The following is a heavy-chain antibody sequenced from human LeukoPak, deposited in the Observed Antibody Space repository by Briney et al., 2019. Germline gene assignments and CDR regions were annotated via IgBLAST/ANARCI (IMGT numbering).Heavy chain of an antibody. CDR1: GFTFSSYA. J-gene: IGHJ4*02. V-gene: IGHV3-23*01. D-gene: IGHD6-13*01. CDR2: ISSSGGTT. Sequence: PGGSLRLSCAASGFTFSSYAMTWVRQAPGKGLEWVSGISSSGGTTYYADSVKGRFTISRDNSKNTLYLQMNSLRAEDTAVYYCAKDRWQQPHYFDYWGQGTLVTVSS. CDR3: AKDRWQQPHYFDY.